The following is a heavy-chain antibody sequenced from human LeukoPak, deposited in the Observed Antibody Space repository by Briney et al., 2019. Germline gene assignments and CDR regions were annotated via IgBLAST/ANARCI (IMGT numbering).Heavy chain of an antibody. D-gene: IGHD5-18*01. CDR2: ISSSSSYI. CDR3: ARDGAMAGAFDI. V-gene: IGHV3-21*01. Sequence: GGSLRLSCAASGFTFSSYSMNWVRQAPGKGLEWAPSISSSSSYIYYADSVKGRFTISRDNAKNSLYLQMNSLRAEDTAMYYCARDGAMAGAFDIWGQGTMVTVSS. CDR1: GFTFSSYS. J-gene: IGHJ3*02.